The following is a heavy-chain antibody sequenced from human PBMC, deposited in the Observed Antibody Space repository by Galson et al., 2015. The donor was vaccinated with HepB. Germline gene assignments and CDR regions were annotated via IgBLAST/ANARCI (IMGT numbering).Heavy chain of an antibody. CDR3: AREGGSGSYSIYYYYYYMDV. CDR1: GYSFTSYW. Sequence: SGAEVKKPGESLKISCKGSGYSFTSYWIDWVRQAPGKGLEWVAVISYDGSNKYYADSVKGRFTISRDNSKNTLYLQVNSLRAEDTAVYCCAREGGSGSYSIYYYYYYMDVWGKGTTVTVSS. J-gene: IGHJ6*03. D-gene: IGHD3-10*01. V-gene: IGHV3-30*03. CDR2: ISYDGSNK.